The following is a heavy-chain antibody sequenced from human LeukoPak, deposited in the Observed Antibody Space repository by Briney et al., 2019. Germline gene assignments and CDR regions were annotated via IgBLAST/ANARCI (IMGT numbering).Heavy chain of an antibody. D-gene: IGHD6-13*01. CDR3: ARGSAADAFDI. CDR1: GGSVSSSIFY. CDR2: IYYSGNS. Sequence: KTSETLSLTCSVSGGSVSSSIFYWVWLRQPPGKGLEWLGNIYYSGNSYYNPSLKSRVSMSLDTSENQFSLWVTSVTAADTAVYYCARGSAADAFDIWGQGTMVSVSS. V-gene: IGHV4-39*07. J-gene: IGHJ3*02.